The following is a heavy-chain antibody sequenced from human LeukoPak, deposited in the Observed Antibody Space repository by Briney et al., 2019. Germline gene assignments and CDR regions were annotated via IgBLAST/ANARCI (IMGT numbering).Heavy chain of an antibody. CDR3: ARDRSEAYSGSTEFDY. CDR1: GFTFSSYS. J-gene: IGHJ4*02. V-gene: IGHV3-21*01. Sequence: GGSLRLSCAASGFTFSSYSMNWVRQAPGKGLEWFSSISSSSSYIYYADSVKGRFTISRDNAKNSLYLQMNSLRAEDTAVYYCARDRSEAYSGSTEFDYWGQGTLVTVSS. D-gene: IGHD1-26*01. CDR2: ISSSSSYI.